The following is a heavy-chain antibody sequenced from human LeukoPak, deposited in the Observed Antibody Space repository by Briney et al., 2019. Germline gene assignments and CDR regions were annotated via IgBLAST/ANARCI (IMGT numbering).Heavy chain of an antibody. CDR2: IIPIFGTA. J-gene: IGHJ6*02. V-gene: IGHV1-69*13. CDR1: GYSFTSYG. D-gene: IGHD6-13*01. CDR3: ALYSSSSHDVLKYYYYYGMDV. Sequence: SVKVSCKTSGYSFTSYGISWVRQAPGQGLEWMGGIIPIFGTANYAQKFQGRVTITADESTSTAYMGLSSLRSEDTAVYYCALYSSSSHDVLKYYYYYGMDVWGQGTTVTVSS.